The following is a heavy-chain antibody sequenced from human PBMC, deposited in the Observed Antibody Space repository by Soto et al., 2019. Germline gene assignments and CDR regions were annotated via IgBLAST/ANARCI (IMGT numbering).Heavy chain of an antibody. Sequence: PERSLRLSYTASGFTFSNSWMRGCRQAPEKGLEWVGSIKSKTDGGTTDYDAPVKGRFTISRDDSKNTLYLQMNSLKTEDTAVYDCTTDIHMIRHYPCYTRIHYSAQG. D-gene: IGHD2-2*02. J-gene: IGHJ4*03. V-gene: IGHV3-15*01. CDR1: GFTFSNSW. CDR3: TTDIHMIRHYPCYTRIHY. CDR2: IKSKTDGGTT.